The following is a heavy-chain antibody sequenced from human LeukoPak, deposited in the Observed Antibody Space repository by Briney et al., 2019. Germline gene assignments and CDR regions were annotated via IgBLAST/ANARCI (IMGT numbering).Heavy chain of an antibody. D-gene: IGHD3-3*01. CDR2: IYHSGST. CDR1: GGSISSYY. V-gene: IGHV4-59*01. CDR3: ARMTIFGPFDY. J-gene: IGHJ4*02. Sequence: PSETLSLTCTVSGGSISSYYWSWIRQPPGKGLEWIGYIYHSGSTNYNPSLKSRVTISVDTSKNQFSLKLSSVTAADTAVYYCARMTIFGPFDYWGQGTLVTVSS.